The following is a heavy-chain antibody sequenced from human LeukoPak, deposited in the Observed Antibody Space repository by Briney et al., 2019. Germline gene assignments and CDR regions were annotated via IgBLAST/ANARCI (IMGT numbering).Heavy chain of an antibody. V-gene: IGHV3-21*06. Sequence: PGGSLRLSCAASGFTFSTYSMNWVRQAPGKGLEWVSSIRSSSSYIYYADSVKGRFTISRDNANNSVYLQMNSLRAEDTAVYYCARAVYCSGGGCFWYFDLWGRGTLVTVSS. CDR1: GFTFSTYS. D-gene: IGHD2-15*01. J-gene: IGHJ2*01. CDR2: IRSSSSYI. CDR3: ARAVYCSGGGCFWYFDL.